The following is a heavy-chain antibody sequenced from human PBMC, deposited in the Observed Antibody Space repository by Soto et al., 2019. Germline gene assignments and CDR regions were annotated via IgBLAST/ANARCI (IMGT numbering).Heavy chain of an antibody. J-gene: IGHJ6*02. Sequence: RGESLKISCKGSGYSFTSYWISWVRQMPGKGLEWMGRIDPSDSYTNYSPSFQGHVTISADKSISTAYLQWSSLKASDTAMYYCARRVTMVRGALTAGYYYYGMDVWGQGTTVTVSS. V-gene: IGHV5-10-1*01. CDR3: ARRVTMVRGALTAGYYYYGMDV. CDR2: IDPSDSYT. CDR1: GYSFTSYW. D-gene: IGHD3-10*01.